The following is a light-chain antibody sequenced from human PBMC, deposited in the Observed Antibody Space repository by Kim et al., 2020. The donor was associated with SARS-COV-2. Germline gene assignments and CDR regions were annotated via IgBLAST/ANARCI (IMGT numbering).Light chain of an antibody. CDR2: SNN. CDR1: SPDLRSKT. Sequence: QCVTISCSASSPDLRSKTVNWYPQVPGSAPILLIYSNNKRPSGVPDRFSGSQSGTSASLAISGLQSEDESDYYCATWDVSLNVWVFGGGTKLTVL. CDR3: ATWDVSLNVWV. V-gene: IGLV1-44*01. J-gene: IGLJ3*02.